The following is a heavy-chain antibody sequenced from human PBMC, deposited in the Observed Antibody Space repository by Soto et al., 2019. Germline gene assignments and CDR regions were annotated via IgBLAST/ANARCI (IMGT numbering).Heavy chain of an antibody. V-gene: IGHV3-21*01. CDR3: ARDRSIPYYYDSSGYYDYGMDV. Sequence: EVQLVESGGGLVKPGGSLRLSCAASGFTFSSYSMNWVRQAPGKGLEWVSSISSSSSYIYYADSVKGRFTISRDNAKNSLYLQMNSLRAEDTAVYYCARDRSIPYYYDSSGYYDYGMDVWGQGTTVTVSS. CDR2: ISSSSSYI. J-gene: IGHJ6*02. D-gene: IGHD3-22*01. CDR1: GFTFSSYS.